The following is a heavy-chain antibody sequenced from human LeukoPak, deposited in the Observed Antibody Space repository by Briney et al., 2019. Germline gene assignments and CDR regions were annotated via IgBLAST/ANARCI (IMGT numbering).Heavy chain of an antibody. V-gene: IGHV7-4-1*02. CDR3: AREPGGSTNYMDV. CDR2: INTKTGSP. D-gene: IGHD2-2*01. CDR1: EYTFTSYA. J-gene: IGHJ6*03. Sequence: ASVKVSCKASEYTFTSYAMNWVRQAPEQGLEWMGWINTKTGSPTYAQGFTGRFVFSLDTSVSTAYLQISSLKAEDTAVYYCAREPGGSTNYMDVWGKGTTVTISS.